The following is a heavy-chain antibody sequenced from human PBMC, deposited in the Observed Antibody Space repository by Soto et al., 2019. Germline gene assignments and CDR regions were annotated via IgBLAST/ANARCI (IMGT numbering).Heavy chain of an antibody. Sequence: SETLSLTCAVSGGSFTSNNWCTCVRQPPGQGLEWIGEIYRTGSTNYNPSLKSRVTISLDKSENQFSLKVTSLTAADTAVYYCASRDPGTSVDYWGQGTLVTVSS. CDR2: IYRTGST. CDR1: GGSFTSNNW. D-gene: IGHD1-7*01. V-gene: IGHV4-4*02. CDR3: ASRDPGTSVDY. J-gene: IGHJ4*02.